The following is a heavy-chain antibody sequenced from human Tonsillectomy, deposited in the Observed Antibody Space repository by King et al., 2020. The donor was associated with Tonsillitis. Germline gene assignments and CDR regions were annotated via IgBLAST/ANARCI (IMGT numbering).Heavy chain of an antibody. CDR3: AESGYCSSPSCHSYYGMDV. CDR1: GFTFSSYT. J-gene: IGHJ6*02. Sequence: VQLVESGGGLVKPGGSLRLSCAASGFTFSSYTMNWVRQAPGKGLEWVSSISSSSTYIYYADSVKGRFTISRDNAKNSLYLQMNSLRAEDTAVYYCAESGYCSSPSCHSYYGMDVWGQGTTVTVSS. V-gene: IGHV3-21*01. D-gene: IGHD2-2*01. CDR2: ISSSSTYI.